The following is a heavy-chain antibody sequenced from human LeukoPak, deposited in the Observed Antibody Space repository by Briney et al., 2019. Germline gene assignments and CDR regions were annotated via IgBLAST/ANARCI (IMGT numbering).Heavy chain of an antibody. CDR3: ARDLVVVTAIVPLDYYGMDD. Sequence: GGSLRLSCAAFGFTFSSYSMNWVRQAPGKGLEWVSSRSSSSSYIYYADSVKGRFTISRDNAKNSLYLQMNSLRAEDTAVSYCARDLVVVTAIVPLDYYGMDDWGQGTTVTVSS. J-gene: IGHJ6*02. V-gene: IGHV3-21*01. CDR1: GFTFSSYS. D-gene: IGHD2-21*02. CDR2: RSSSSSYI.